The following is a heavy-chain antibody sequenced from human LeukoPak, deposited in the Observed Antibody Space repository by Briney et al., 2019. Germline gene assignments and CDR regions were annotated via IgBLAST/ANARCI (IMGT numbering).Heavy chain of an antibody. CDR1: GFTVNSNY. D-gene: IGHD3-10*01. CDR3: ARDRVYYGSGAHDY. V-gene: IGHV3-66*01. J-gene: IGHJ4*02. Sequence: PGGSLRLSCAASGFTVNSNYMSWVRQAPGKGLEWVSVIYSGGSTYYADSVKGRFTISRDNSKNTLYLQMNSLRAEDTAVYYCARDRVYYGSGAHDYWGQGTLVTVSS. CDR2: IYSGGST.